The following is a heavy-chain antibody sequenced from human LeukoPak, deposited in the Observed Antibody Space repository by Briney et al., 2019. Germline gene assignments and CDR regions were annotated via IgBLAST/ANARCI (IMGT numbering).Heavy chain of an antibody. CDR2: INHSGST. V-gene: IGHV4-34*01. Sequence: SETLSLTCAVYGGSFSGYYWSWIRQPPGKGLEWIGEINHSGSTNYNPSLKSRVTISVDTSKNQFSLKLSSVTAADTAVYYCARDTYRFFDLWGRGTLVTVSS. CDR1: GGSFSGYY. J-gene: IGHJ2*01. CDR3: ARDTYRFFDL.